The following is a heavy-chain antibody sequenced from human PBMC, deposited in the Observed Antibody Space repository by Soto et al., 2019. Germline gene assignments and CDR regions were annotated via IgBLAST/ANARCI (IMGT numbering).Heavy chain of an antibody. CDR1: GYTFFTYD. V-gene: IGHV1-18*01. CDR2: ISTYSGDT. Sequence: QVHLVQSGVEVKTPGASVKVSCQASGYTFFTYDISWVRQAPGQGLEWMGWISTYSGDTKYAQKFQGRVTMTSVTSTTTADLELRSLRSDDTAVYYCTRHHGPTTSENWFDPWGQGTLVTVSS. CDR3: TRHHGPTTSENWFDP. D-gene: IGHD5-12*01. J-gene: IGHJ5*02.